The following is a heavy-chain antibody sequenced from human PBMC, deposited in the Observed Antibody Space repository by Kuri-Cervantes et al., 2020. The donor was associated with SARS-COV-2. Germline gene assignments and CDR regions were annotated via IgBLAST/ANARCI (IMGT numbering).Heavy chain of an antibody. J-gene: IGHJ4*02. CDR1: GFTFSSYS. CDR2: ISSSSSTI. Sequence: GGSLRLSCAASGFTFSSYSMNWVRQAPGKGLEWVSYISSSSSTIYYADSVKGRFTIPRDNAKNSLYLQMNSLRDEDTAVYYCAREGYYDSSGYFDYWGQGTLVTVSS. D-gene: IGHD3-22*01. CDR3: AREGYYDSSGYFDY. V-gene: IGHV3-48*02.